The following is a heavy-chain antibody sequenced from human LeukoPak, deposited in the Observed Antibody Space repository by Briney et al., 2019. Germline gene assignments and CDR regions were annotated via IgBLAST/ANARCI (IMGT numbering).Heavy chain of an antibody. D-gene: IGHD3-10*01. Sequence: GESLKISCKGSGYSFTSYWIGWVRQMPGKGLEWMGIIYPGDSDTRYSPSFQGQVTISADKSISTAYLQWSSLKASDTAMYFCATYAGSYSKYFQHWGQGTLVTVSS. CDR2: IYPGDSDT. CDR1: GYSFTSYW. CDR3: ATYAGSYSKYFQH. J-gene: IGHJ1*01. V-gene: IGHV5-51*01.